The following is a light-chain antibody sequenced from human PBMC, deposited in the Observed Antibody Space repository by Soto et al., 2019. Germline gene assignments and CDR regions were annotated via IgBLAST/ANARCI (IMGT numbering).Light chain of an antibody. CDR1: NIGSKS. J-gene: IGLJ1*01. CDR3: QGWDGSSDHQGGYV. V-gene: IGLV3-21*04. CDR2: YDS. Sequence: SYELTQPPSVSVAPGKTARITCGGNNIGSKSVHWYQQKPGQAPVLVIYYDSDRPSGIPERFSGSNSGNTATLTISRVEAGDEADYYCQGWDGSSDHQGGYVFGTGTNVTVL.